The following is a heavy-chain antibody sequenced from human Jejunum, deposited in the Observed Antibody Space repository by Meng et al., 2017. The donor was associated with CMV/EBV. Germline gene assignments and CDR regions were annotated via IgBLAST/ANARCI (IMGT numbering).Heavy chain of an antibody. Sequence: CKASGYTFTAYYLHWVRQAPGQGLEWMGWIDPNSGGTNYAQKFQGKFTMTRDTSISTASIEVSSLRPDDTAVYYCARGSGGWFDPWGQGTLVTVSS. CDR2: IDPNSGGT. V-gene: IGHV1-2*02. CDR3: ARGSGGWFDP. J-gene: IGHJ5*02. D-gene: IGHD1-26*01. CDR1: GYTFTAYY.